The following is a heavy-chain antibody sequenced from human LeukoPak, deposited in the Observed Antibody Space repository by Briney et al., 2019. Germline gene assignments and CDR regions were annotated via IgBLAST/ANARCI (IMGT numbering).Heavy chain of an antibody. Sequence: KPSETLSLTCTVSGGSINSYYWSWIRQPPGKGLEWIGFIYYSGSETTSYNPSLTSRVTISIDTSKKQFSLKLNSVTAADTAVYYCAREVSYGYCDYWGQGTLVTVSS. CDR1: GGSINSYY. J-gene: IGHJ4*02. CDR2: IYYSGSETT. CDR3: AREVSYGYCDY. D-gene: IGHD1-26*01. V-gene: IGHV4-59*01.